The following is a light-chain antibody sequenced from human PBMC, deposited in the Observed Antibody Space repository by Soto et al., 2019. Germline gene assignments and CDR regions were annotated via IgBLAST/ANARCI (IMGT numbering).Light chain of an antibody. CDR3: QQYKNWHL. Sequence: MTHSPGTLSVSPWERVTLSCRTSHSVNSHVAGYQQKPGQAPRLLLYGASTRATGIPVRFSGSGFGTEFTLTISSLQSEDFPVYYCQQYKNWHLFGQGTRMEIK. CDR2: GAS. CDR1: HSVNSH. J-gene: IGKJ5*01. V-gene: IGKV3-15*01.